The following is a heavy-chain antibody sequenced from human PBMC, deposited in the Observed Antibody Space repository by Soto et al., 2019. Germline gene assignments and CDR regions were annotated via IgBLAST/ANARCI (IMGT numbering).Heavy chain of an antibody. CDR2: ISSSSSYI. J-gene: IGHJ5*02. D-gene: IGHD6-19*01. Sequence: EVQLVESGGGLVKPGGSLRLSCAASGFTFSSYSMNWVHQAPGKGLEWVSSISSSSSYIYYADSVKGRFTISRDNAKNSLYLQMNSLRAEDTAVYYCARDRSYSSGWYESMHINWFDPWGQGTLVTVSS. CDR3: ARDRSYSSGWYESMHINWFDP. CDR1: GFTFSSYS. V-gene: IGHV3-21*01.